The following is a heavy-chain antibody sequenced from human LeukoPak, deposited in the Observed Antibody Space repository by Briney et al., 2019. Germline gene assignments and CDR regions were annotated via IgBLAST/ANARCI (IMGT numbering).Heavy chain of an antibody. CDR1: GFTFSSYA. J-gene: IGHJ4*02. CDR2: ISGSGGST. Sequence: PGGPLRLSCAASGFTFSSYAMSWVRQAPGKGLEWVSAISGSGGSTYYADSVKGRFTISRDNSKNTLYLQMNSLRAEDTAVYYCAKDSWFGELADTLDYWGQGTLVTVSS. D-gene: IGHD3-10*01. V-gene: IGHV3-23*01. CDR3: AKDSWFGELADTLDY.